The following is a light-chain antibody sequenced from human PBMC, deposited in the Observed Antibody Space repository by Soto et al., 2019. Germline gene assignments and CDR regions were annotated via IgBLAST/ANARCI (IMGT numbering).Light chain of an antibody. V-gene: IGKV1-5*03. CDR2: EAS. Sequence: DIQMTQSPSTLSASVGDRVAITCRASQTISNWLAWYQQRPGKAPKLLIYEASTLETGVPPRFSGSASGTEFTLTISSLQPDDYATYYCQQYNGTFGQGTKVAI. CDR1: QTISNW. CDR3: QQYNGT. J-gene: IGKJ1*01.